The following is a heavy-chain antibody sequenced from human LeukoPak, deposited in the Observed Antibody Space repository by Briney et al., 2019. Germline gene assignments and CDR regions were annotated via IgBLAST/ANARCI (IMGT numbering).Heavy chain of an antibody. D-gene: IGHD4-17*01. Sequence: PSETLSLTCTVSGDSISSDYWSWIRQPPGKGLEWIGFINNRGTTSYNPSLKSRVTISRDMSKNQFALKLSSVPAADTAVYYCARYRDGDRDISLDIWGQGTLVTVSS. V-gene: IGHV4-59*08. J-gene: IGHJ4*02. CDR1: GDSISSDY. CDR3: ARYRDGDRDISLDI. CDR2: INNRGTT.